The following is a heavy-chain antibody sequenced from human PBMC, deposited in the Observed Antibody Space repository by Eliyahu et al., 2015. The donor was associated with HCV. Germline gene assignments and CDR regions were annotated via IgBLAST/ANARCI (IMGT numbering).Heavy chain of an antibody. CDR2: XNXSGST. CDR1: GGSFXGYY. D-gene: IGHD6-13*01. Sequence: QVQLQQWGAGLLKPSETLSLTCAVYGGSFXGYYWSXIRXPPGKGLEWIGEXNXSGSTNYNPSLKSRVTISVDTSKNQFSLKLSSVTAADTAVYYCASVAAAGKNPPRGLGLDYWGQGTLVTVSS. CDR3: ASVAAAGKNPPRGLGLDY. V-gene: IGHV4-34*01. J-gene: IGHJ4*02.